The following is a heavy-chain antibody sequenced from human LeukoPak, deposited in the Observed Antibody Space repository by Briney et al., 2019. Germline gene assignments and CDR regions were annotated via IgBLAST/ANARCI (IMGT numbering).Heavy chain of an antibody. V-gene: IGHV3-9*01. J-gene: IGHJ4*02. CDR2: ISWNSGNI. CDR1: GFRFDDYA. Sequence: GGSLRLSCAASGFRFDDYAMYWVRQVPGKGLEWVSGISWNSGNIGYADSVKGRFTISRDNVKNFLYLQMNSLRTEDTALYYCAKDHASGWYGQVDQWGQGTLVTVSS. D-gene: IGHD6-19*01. CDR3: AKDHASGWYGQVDQ.